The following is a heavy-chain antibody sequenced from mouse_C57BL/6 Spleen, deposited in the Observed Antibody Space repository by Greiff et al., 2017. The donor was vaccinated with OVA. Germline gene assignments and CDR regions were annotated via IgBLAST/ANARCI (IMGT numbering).Heavy chain of an antibody. CDR2: IDPETGGT. J-gene: IGHJ3*01. CDR1: GYTFTDYE. Sequence: VHLVESGAELVRPGASVTLSCKASGYTFTDYEMHWVKQTPVHGLEWIGAIDPETGGTAYNQKFKGKAILTADKSSSTAYMELRSLTSEDSAVYYCTRGASITTGEAFAYWGQGTLVTVSA. CDR3: TRGASITTGEAFAY. V-gene: IGHV1-15*01. D-gene: IGHD1-1*01.